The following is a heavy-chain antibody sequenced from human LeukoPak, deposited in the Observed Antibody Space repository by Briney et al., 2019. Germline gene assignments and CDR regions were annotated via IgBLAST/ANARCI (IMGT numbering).Heavy chain of an antibody. CDR3: ARGVSSGSPISWLYYYYMDV. CDR1: GGSISSYH. Sequence: SETLSLTCTVSGGSISSYHWSWIRQPPGKGLECIGYIYYSGSTHYNPSLKSRVTISVDTSKNQFSLKLSSVTAADTAVYYCARGVSSGSPISWLYYYYMDVWGKGTTVTISS. CDR2: IYYSGST. J-gene: IGHJ6*03. D-gene: IGHD3-10*01. V-gene: IGHV4-59*12.